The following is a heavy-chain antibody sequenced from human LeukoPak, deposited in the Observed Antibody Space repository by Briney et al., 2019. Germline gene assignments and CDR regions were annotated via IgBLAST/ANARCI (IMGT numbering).Heavy chain of an antibody. CDR2: IRSDGSNK. CDR1: GFTFSSYA. Sequence: GGSLRLSCAASGFTFSSYAMNWVRQAPGKGLEWVAFIRSDGSNKYYADSVKGRFTISRDNSKNTLYLQMNSLRAEDTAVYYCARGTTVTTGIDYWGQGTLVTVSS. V-gene: IGHV3-30*02. CDR3: ARGTTVTTGIDY. D-gene: IGHD4-17*01. J-gene: IGHJ4*02.